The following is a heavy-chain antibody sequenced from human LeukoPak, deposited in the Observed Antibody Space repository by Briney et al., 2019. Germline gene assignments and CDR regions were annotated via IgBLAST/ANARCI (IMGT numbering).Heavy chain of an antibody. D-gene: IGHD1-26*01. J-gene: IGHJ4*02. Sequence: GGSLRLSCAASGLTFSSYWMSWVRQAPGKGPEWVANIKQDGGEIYYVDSVKGRFTISRDNAKNSLYLQMNSLRAEDTAVYYCARDKKVGATNFDYWGQGTLVTVSS. CDR3: ARDKKVGATNFDY. CDR2: IKQDGGEI. CDR1: GLTFSSYW. V-gene: IGHV3-7*01.